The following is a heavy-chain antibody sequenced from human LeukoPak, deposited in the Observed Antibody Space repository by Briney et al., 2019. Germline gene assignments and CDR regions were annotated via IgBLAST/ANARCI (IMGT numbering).Heavy chain of an antibody. J-gene: IGHJ3*01. Sequence: SVKVSCKASGFTFTSSAVQWVRQARGQRLEWIGWIVVGSGNTNYAQKFQERVTITRDISTSLVYMELSSLRSEDTAVYYCAAEAAYYYDSRDAFDVWGQGTMVTVSS. D-gene: IGHD3-22*01. CDR3: AAEAAYYYDSRDAFDV. CDR2: IVVGSGNT. V-gene: IGHV1-58*01. CDR1: GFTFTSSA.